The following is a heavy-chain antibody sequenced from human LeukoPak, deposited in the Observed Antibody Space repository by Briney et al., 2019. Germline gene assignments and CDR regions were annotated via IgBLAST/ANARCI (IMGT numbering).Heavy chain of an antibody. CDR2: INHSGGST. CDR3: ARGTTDDY. Sequence: GSAKVSSKPSGYTFSRYYIDSGPAAPQQGVERMGVINHSGGSTRYAQKFQGKVTMTGDPSTRTVYMELSSLTSDDTAVYYCARGTTDDYWGQGTPVTVSS. D-gene: IGHD1-1*01. J-gene: IGHJ4*02. CDR1: GYTFSRYY. V-gene: IGHV1-46*01.